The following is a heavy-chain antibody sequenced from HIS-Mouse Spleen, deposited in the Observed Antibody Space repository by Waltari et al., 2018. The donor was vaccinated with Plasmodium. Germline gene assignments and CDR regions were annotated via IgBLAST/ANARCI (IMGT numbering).Heavy chain of an antibody. CDR3: AKTIKYYDILTGYPFDY. V-gene: IGHV3-23*04. D-gene: IGHD3-9*01. J-gene: IGHJ4*02. CDR2: ISGSGGST. CDR1: GFTFTSYD. Sequence: EVQLVESGGGLVQPGGSLRLSWAASGFTFTSYDMSGVRQAPVKGLEWVSAISGSGGSTYYADSVKGRFTISRDNSKNTLYLQMNSLRAEDTAVYYCAKTIKYYDILTGYPFDYWGQGTLVTVSS.